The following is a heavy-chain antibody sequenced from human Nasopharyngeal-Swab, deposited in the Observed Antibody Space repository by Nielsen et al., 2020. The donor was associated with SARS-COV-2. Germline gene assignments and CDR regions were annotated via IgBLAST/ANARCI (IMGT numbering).Heavy chain of an antibody. CDR3: ARGFVGAYYDSNLDV. V-gene: IGHV4-31*02. J-gene: IGHJ6*04. Sequence: WIRQPPGKGLEWIGYIYYSGSTYYNPSLKSRVTISVDTSKNQFSLKLSSVTAADTAVYYCARGFVGAYYDSNLDVWGKGTTGTVSS. CDR2: IYYSGST. D-gene: IGHD3-22*01.